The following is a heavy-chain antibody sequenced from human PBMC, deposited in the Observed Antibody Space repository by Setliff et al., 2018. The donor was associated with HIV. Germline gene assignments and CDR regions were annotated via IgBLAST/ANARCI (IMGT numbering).Heavy chain of an antibody. Sequence: ASVKVSCKASGGTFSSYVISWVRQAPGQGPEWMGGIIPMYGVTNYAQKFQGRVTITTDESTSTAYMELSSLRSEDTAMYYCASAYCSSTSCDVRWGDGRDVWGQGTTVTVSS. V-gene: IGHV1-69*05. CDR1: GGTFSSYV. CDR3: ASAYCSSTSCDVRWGDGRDV. J-gene: IGHJ6*02. CDR2: IIPMYGVT. D-gene: IGHD2-2*01.